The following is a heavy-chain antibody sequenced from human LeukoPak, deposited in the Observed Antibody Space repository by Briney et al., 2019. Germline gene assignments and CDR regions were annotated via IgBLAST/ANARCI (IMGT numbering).Heavy chain of an antibody. V-gene: IGHV3-11*03. Sequence: GGSLRLSCVASGFSFSDYYMSWIRQAPGKRLEWVSYISSSGSHTNYADSVTGRFTISRNNAKKSLHLQMNSLRAEDTAVYYCARHPDGSLSLDYWGQGTLVTVSS. CDR1: GFSFSDYY. J-gene: IGHJ4*02. CDR2: ISSSGSHT. CDR3: ARHPDGSLSLDY. D-gene: IGHD1-26*01.